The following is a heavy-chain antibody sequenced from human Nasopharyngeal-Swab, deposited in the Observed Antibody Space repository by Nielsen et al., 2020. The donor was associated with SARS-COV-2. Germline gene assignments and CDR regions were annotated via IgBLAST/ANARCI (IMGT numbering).Heavy chain of an antibody. CDR2: ISSSSSYI. V-gene: IGHV3-21*01. D-gene: IGHD1-26*01. CDR3: ARGLGGSYLAGFDY. CDR1: GFTFSSYS. Sequence: GESLKISCAASGFTFSSYSMNWVRQAPGKGLEWVSSISSSSSYIYYADSVKGRFTISRDNSKNTLYLQMNSLRAEDTAVYYCARGLGGSYLAGFDYWGQGTLVTVSS. J-gene: IGHJ4*02.